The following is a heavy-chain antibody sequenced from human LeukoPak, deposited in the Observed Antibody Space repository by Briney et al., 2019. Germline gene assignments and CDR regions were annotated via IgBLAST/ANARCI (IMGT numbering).Heavy chain of an antibody. D-gene: IGHD4-17*01. CDR1: GGSFSGYY. CDR3: ASSPLYGDYMRAFDY. Sequence: SETLSLTCAVYGGSFSGYYWSWIRQPPGKGLEWIGEINHSGSTNYNPSLKSRVTISVDTSKNQFSLKLSSVTAADTAVYYCASSPLYGDYMRAFDYWSQGTLVTVSS. J-gene: IGHJ4*02. V-gene: IGHV4-34*01. CDR2: INHSGST.